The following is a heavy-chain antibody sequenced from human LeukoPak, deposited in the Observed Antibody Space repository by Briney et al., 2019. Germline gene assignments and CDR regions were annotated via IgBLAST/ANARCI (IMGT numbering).Heavy chain of an antibody. CDR1: DFSFITYA. CDR2: ISGGGDAT. Sequence: GGSLRLSCAASDFSFITYAMSWVRQAPGRGLEWVSTISGGGDATYYADSVKGRFTISRDNSKNTLYLQMNSLRVEDTAVYYCAKDGGHPDFDYWGQGTLVTVSS. J-gene: IGHJ4*02. CDR3: AKDGGHPDFDY. D-gene: IGHD3-16*01. V-gene: IGHV3-23*01.